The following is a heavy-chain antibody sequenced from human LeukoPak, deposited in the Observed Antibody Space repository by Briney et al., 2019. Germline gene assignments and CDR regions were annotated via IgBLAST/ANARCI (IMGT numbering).Heavy chain of an antibody. V-gene: IGHV4-34*01. Sequence: SQTLSLTCAVDGGSFSGYYWSWIRQPPGKGRGWIGVINHSGSTNYNPSLKTRAPISVDTSKNQFSLKLSSVTAADMAVYYCARALVGAWYYFDYWGQGTLVTVSS. CDR1: GGSFSGYY. J-gene: IGHJ4*02. CDR3: ARALVGAWYYFDY. D-gene: IGHD1-26*01. CDR2: INHSGST.